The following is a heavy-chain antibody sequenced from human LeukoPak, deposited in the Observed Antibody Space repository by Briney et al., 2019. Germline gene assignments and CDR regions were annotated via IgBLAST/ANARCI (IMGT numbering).Heavy chain of an antibody. V-gene: IGHV4-4*02. CDR3: AGQDYSGDLGWFDP. CDR2: IYYRGST. CDR1: GGSISNTNW. D-gene: IGHD4-23*01. Sequence: SGTLSLTCGVSGGSISNTNWWTWVRQPPGKGLEWIGSIYYRGSTYYNPSLKSRVTISVDTSKNQFSLKLSSVTAADTAVYYCAGQDYSGDLGWFDPWGQGTLVTVSS. J-gene: IGHJ5*02.